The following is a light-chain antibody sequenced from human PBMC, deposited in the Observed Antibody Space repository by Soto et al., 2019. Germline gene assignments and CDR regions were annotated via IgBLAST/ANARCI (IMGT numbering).Light chain of an antibody. CDR3: QQYNNWPPEYT. CDR2: GAS. Sequence: EIVMTQSPATLSVSPGERATLSCRASQSVTTNLAWYQQKPGQAPRLLIYGASTRAPGIPARFSGSGSGTEFTLTISSLQSEDFALYYCQQYNNWPPEYTFGQGTKLEIK. V-gene: IGKV3-15*01. CDR1: QSVTTN. J-gene: IGKJ2*01.